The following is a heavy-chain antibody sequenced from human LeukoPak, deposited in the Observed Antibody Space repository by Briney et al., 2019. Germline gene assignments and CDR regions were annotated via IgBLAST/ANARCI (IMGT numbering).Heavy chain of an antibody. CDR1: GFTFSAYA. Sequence: PGGSLRLSCEASGFTFSAYAMTWVRQAPGKGLEWVSYIGSDNKPHYSESVKGRFAIPRDNSKSMLFLQLNSLRAEDTALYYCARYLHYYVAMDVWGQGSTPAVSS. J-gene: IGHJ6*01. V-gene: IGHV3-23*05. CDR2: IGSDNKP. CDR3: ARYLHYYVAMDV. D-gene: IGHD3-10*02.